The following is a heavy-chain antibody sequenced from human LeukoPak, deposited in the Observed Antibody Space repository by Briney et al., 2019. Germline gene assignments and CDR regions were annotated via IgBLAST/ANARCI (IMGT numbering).Heavy chain of an antibody. CDR3: TRFLEWSKPFLDY. CDR2: IRSKAYGGTT. J-gene: IGHJ4*02. CDR1: GFTFGDYA. D-gene: IGHD3-3*01. V-gene: IGHV3-49*04. Sequence: GGSLRLSCTASGFTFGDYAMSWVRQAPWKGLEWVGSIRSKAYGGTTEYAASVKGRFTISRDDSKSIAYLQMNSLKTEDTAVYYCTRFLEWSKPFLDYWGQGTLVTVSS.